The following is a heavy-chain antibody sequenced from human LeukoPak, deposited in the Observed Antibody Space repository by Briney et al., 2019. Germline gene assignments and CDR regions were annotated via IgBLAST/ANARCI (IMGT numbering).Heavy chain of an antibody. Sequence: ASVKVSCKASGYTFTSYGISWVRQAPGQGLEWMRWISAYNGNTNYAQKLQGRVTMTTDTSTSTAYMELRSLRSDDTAVYYCARAPVVRGVIIVDYWGQGTLVTVSS. CDR1: GYTFTSYG. CDR3: ARAPVVRGVIIVDY. D-gene: IGHD3-10*01. CDR2: ISAYNGNT. V-gene: IGHV1-18*01. J-gene: IGHJ4*02.